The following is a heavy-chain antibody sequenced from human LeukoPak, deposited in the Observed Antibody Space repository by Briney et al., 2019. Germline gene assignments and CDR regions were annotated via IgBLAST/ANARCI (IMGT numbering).Heavy chain of an antibody. CDR3: ARGARSGSYYSWFDP. J-gene: IGHJ5*02. D-gene: IGHD1-26*01. CDR1: GFTFSSYS. CDR2: ISSSSSYI. Sequence: GGSLRLSCAASGFTFSSYSMNWVRQAPGKGLEWVSSISSSSSYIYYADSVKGRFTISRDNAKNSLYLQMNSLRAEDTAVYYCARGARSGSYYSWFDPWGQGTLVSVSS. V-gene: IGHV3-21*01.